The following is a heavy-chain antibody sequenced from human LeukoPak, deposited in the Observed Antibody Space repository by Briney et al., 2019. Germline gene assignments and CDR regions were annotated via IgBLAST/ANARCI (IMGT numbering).Heavy chain of an antibody. V-gene: IGHV3-20*04. J-gene: IGHJ4*02. CDR1: GFAFDEHG. CDR3: TRAPITSPFYFDY. D-gene: IGHD2-2*01. Sequence: GSLRLSCTASGFAFDEHGMSWVRQVPGKGLEWVSGINWSGGSTGYADPLRGRFTISRDNAKNSLYLQMDSLRAEDTALYYCTRAPITSPFYFDYWGQGTLVTVSS. CDR2: INWSGGST.